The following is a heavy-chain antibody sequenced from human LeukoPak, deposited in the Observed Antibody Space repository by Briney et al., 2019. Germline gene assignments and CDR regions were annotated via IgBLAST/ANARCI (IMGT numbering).Heavy chain of an antibody. J-gene: IGHJ4*02. V-gene: IGHV3-30*18. Sequence: SLRLSCAASEFTFSTYGMHWVRQAPGKGLEWVAVISYDGSYKFYADSVKGRFTISRDNSKSTLYLQMNSLRAEDTAVYYCAKDRYSGLNTIDYLGQGTLVTVSS. CDR1: EFTFSTYG. D-gene: IGHD6-13*01. CDR2: ISYDGSYK. CDR3: AKDRYSGLNTIDY.